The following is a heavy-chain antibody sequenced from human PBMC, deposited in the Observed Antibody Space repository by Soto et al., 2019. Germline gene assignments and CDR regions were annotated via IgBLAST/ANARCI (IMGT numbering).Heavy chain of an antibody. CDR3: TRDASRESSARGWFDP. D-gene: IGHD6-25*01. CDR1: GFRFRSFT. V-gene: IGHV3-21*01. CDR2: ISSNSAYI. Sequence: GWSLRLSCAAAGFRFRSFTMNWVRQAPGKGLEWVSTISSNSAYIYYTDALRGRFTISRDNAKNSLHLQMNSLRAEDTAVYYCTRDASRESSARGWFDPWGPGTLVTGSS. J-gene: IGHJ5*02.